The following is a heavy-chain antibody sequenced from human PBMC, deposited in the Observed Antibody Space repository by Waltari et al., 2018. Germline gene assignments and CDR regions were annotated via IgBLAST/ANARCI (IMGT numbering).Heavy chain of an antibody. V-gene: IGHV1-69*08. Sequence: QVQLVQSGAEVKKPGSSVKVSCKASGGTFSSYAISWVRQAPGQGLEWMGRIIPIFGTANYAQKFQGRVTITADKSTSTAYMELSSLRSEDTAVYYCAWTRVAATPGAYYYYGMDVWGQGTTVTVSS. J-gene: IGHJ6*02. CDR3: AWTRVAATPGAYYYYGMDV. CDR2: IIPIFGTA. CDR1: GGTFSSYA. D-gene: IGHD2-15*01.